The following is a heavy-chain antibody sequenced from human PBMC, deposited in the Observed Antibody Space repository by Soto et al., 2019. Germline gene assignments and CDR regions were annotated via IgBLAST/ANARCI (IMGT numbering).Heavy chain of an antibody. CDR3: VARDCRSPTCYQVVY. D-gene: IGHD2-2*01. CDR2: ISSTGGST. V-gene: IGHV3-64D*06. CDR1: GFTFTNYA. J-gene: IGHJ4*02. Sequence: GGSLRLSCSASGFTFTNYAIHWIRQAPGKGLEYVSAISSTGGSTYYADSVKGRFTISRDNSKNTVYLQMSSLRSEDSAVYYCVARDCRSPTCYQVVYWGQGTLVTVFS.